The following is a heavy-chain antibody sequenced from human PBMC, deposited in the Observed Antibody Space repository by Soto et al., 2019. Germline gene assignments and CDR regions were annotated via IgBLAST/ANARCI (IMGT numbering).Heavy chain of an antibody. CDR1: GGSVSSSRYY. D-gene: IGHD3-3*02. CDR3: ASPKIAFYNWFDP. CDR2: IYYSGST. V-gene: IGHV4-39*01. Sequence: PSETLSLTGTVPGGSVSSSRYYWGRIRQPPGKGLEWIGSIYYSGSTYYNPSLKSRVTTSVDTSKNQFSLKLSSVTAADTAVYYCASPKIAFYNWFDPWGQGTLVTVSS. J-gene: IGHJ5*02.